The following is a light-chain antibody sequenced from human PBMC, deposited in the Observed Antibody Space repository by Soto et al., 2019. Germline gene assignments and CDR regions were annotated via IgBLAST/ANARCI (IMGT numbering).Light chain of an antibody. Sequence: EIVMTQSPATLSVSPGERATLSCRASQGVSSNLAWYQQKPGQPPRLVIHGASTRATGNPARFSCSGSGTEITLNISSLQSEDFAVYYCQQYNYWPRTFGQGTKVEI. CDR3: QQYNYWPRT. CDR2: GAS. J-gene: IGKJ1*01. V-gene: IGKV3-15*01. CDR1: QGVSSN.